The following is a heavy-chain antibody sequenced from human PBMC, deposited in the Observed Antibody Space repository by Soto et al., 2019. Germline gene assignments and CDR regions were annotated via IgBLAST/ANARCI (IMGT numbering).Heavy chain of an antibody. D-gene: IGHD3-22*01. J-gene: IGHJ4*02. CDR1: GFTFSSYG. CDR3: ARTYYYDSSGYNFDY. Sequence: GGSLRLSCAASGFTFSSYGMHWVRQAPGKGLEWVAVIWYDGSNKYYADSVKGRFTISRDNSKNTLYLQMNSLRAEDTAVYYCARTYYYDSSGYNFDYWGQGTLVTVSS. CDR2: IWYDGSNK. V-gene: IGHV3-33*01.